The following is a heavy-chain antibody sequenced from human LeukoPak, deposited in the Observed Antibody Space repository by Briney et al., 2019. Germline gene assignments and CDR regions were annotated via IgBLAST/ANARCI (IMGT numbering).Heavy chain of an antibody. J-gene: IGHJ4*02. V-gene: IGHV3-21*04. Sequence: GGSLRLSCGTSGFTFSIYSMNWVRQAPGKGLEWVSCISKNSIYIDYGGSVKGRFTISRDNAKNSLYLQMNSLRAEDTAVYYCASSYCSGANCYAFDYWGQGTLVTVSS. D-gene: IGHD2-15*01. CDR2: ISKNSIYI. CDR3: ASSYCSGANCYAFDY. CDR1: GFTFSIYS.